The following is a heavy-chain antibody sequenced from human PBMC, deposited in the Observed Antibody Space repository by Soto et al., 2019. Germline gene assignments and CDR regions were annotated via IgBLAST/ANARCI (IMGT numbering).Heavy chain of an antibody. Sequence: QVHLVQSGAEVREPGASVKVSCKTSGDTFRSYGMHWVRQAPGQSLEWMGWINGGNGNTRYSEQFQGRVTITRDTSASTAYMELRSLRPEDTAVFYCARSTLRYYAMDVWGQGTTVPVSS. CDR3: ARSTLRYYAMDV. J-gene: IGHJ6*02. V-gene: IGHV1-3*01. CDR1: GDTFRSYG. CDR2: INGGNGNT.